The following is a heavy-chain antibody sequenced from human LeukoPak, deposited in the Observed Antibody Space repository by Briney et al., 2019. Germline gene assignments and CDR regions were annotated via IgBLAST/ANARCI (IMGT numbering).Heavy chain of an antibody. CDR1: GGSIRSGGYY. CDR3: ARERYYYDSSGYDY. CDR2: MYYSGST. D-gene: IGHD3-22*01. V-gene: IGHV4-31*03. Sequence: PSETLSLTCTVSGGSIRSGGYYWSWIRQQPGKGLEWIGYMYYSGSTYYNPSLKSRVLISVDTSKNQFSLKLSSVTAADTAVYYCARERYYYDSSGYDYWGQGTLVTVSS. J-gene: IGHJ4*02.